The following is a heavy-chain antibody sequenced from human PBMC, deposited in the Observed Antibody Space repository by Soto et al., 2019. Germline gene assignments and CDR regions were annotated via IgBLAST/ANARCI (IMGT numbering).Heavy chain of an antibody. CDR2: IDPSDSYT. Sequence: PGQSRKVSSKGSAYSFTSYWISWVRQMPGKGLEWMGRIDPSDSYTNYSPSFQGHVTISADKSISTAYLQWSSLKSSDTAMYYCARFCGTTSCPGRRYYYCRDFPRKGIT. CDR1: AYSFTSYW. V-gene: IGHV5-10-1*01. D-gene: IGHD2-2*01. J-gene: IGHJ6*04. CDR3: ARFCGTTSCPGRRYYYCRDF.